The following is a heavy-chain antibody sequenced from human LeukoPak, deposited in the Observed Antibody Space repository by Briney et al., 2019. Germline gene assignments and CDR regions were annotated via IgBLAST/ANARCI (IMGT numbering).Heavy chain of an antibody. Sequence: ASVKVSCKASGCTFTSYDINWVRQATGQGLEWMGWMNPNCGKTGYAQKFQGRVTMTRNTSRSTAYMELSSLRSDGTPVYYFASTRGGTNDYYYYMDVWGKGTTVTVSS. J-gene: IGHJ6*03. D-gene: IGHD1-14*01. CDR1: GCTFTSYD. V-gene: IGHV1-8*01. CDR3: ASTRGGTNDYYYYMDV. CDR2: MNPNCGKT.